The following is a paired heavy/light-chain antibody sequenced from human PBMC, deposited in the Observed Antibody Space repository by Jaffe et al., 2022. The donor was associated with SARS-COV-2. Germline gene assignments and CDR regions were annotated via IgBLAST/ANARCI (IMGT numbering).Light chain of an antibody. V-gene: IGLV8-61*01. CDR3: VLYMGSGTVV. CDR1: SGSVSTSYY. Sequence: QTVVTQEPSFSVSPGGTVTLTCGLSSGSVSTSYYPSWYQQTPGQAPRTLIYSTNTRSSGVPDRFSGSILGNKAALTITGAQADDESDYYCVLYMGSGTVVFGGGTKLTVL. CDR2: STN. J-gene: IGLJ2*01.
Heavy chain of an antibody. CDR3: ARDELEYSSGWKPTTFDY. V-gene: IGHV3-30-3*01. Sequence: QVQLVESGGGVVQPGRSLRLSCAASGFTFSSYAMHWVRQAPGKGLEWVAVISYDGSNKYYADSVKGRFTISRDNSKNTLYLQMNSLRAEDTAVYYCARDELEYSSGWKPTTFDYWGQGTLVTVSS. D-gene: IGHD6-19*01. CDR1: GFTFSSYA. J-gene: IGHJ4*02. CDR2: ISYDGSNK.